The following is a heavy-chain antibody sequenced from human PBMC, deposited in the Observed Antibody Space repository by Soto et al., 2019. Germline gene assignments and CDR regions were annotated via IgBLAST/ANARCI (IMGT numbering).Heavy chain of an antibody. CDR2: ISLYSDGT. J-gene: IGHJ5*02. V-gene: IGHV1-18*01. CDR3: ARLLPGAKSWFGL. CDR1: GYTFSNYG. D-gene: IGHD3-22*01. Sequence: QVQLVQSGGEVKKPGASVKVSCKTSGYTFSNYGITWVRQAPGQRLEWVGWISLYSDGTNYAQKFQGRVSMTTDTSTTPGSMELTILSSDDTDVYGCARLLPGAKSWFGLWGQGTLVTVSS.